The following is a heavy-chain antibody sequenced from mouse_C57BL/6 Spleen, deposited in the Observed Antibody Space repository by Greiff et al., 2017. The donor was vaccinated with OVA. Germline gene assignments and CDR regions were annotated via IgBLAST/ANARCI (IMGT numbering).Heavy chain of an antibody. Sequence: QVQLQQPGAELVMPGASVKLSCKASGYNFNSYWMQWGKQRPGQGREWIGEIDTSSSETNNNKKVKCKSTLTVDKSTSTAYMQLSSLTSEDSAVYYCARGNDGYYAMDYWGQGTSVTVSS. J-gene: IGHJ4*01. D-gene: IGHD2-3*01. V-gene: IGHV1-69*01. CDR3: ARGNDGYYAMDY. CDR1: GYNFNSYW. CDR2: IDTSSSET.